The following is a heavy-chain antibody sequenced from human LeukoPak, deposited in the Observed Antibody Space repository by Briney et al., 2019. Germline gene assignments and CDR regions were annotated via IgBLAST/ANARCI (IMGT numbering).Heavy chain of an antibody. CDR2: IISDGSST. J-gene: IGHJ3*02. CDR1: GFIFSSYC. Sequence: GGSLRLSCVASGFIFSSYCMNWVRQAPGKGRVCVSRIISDGSSTSYAASVKGLFTISRDNAKNPLFLQMNSLRAEDTAAYYCARGPGAFDIWGQGTMVTVSS. D-gene: IGHD2-2*01. CDR3: ARGPGAFDI. V-gene: IGHV3-74*01.